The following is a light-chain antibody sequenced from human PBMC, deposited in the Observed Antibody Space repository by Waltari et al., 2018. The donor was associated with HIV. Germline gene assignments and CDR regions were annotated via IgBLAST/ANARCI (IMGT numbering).Light chain of an antibody. CDR2: GNT. CDR1: SPNTGAGYA. Sequence: QSVLTQPPSVSGAPGQTVTISSPGSSPNTGAGYAIHLSHQLPGTPPKPLIYGNTNRPSGVSDRFSGSKSGTSASLAITGLQAEDEADYYCQSYDSRQSGFWVFGGGTTLTVL. J-gene: IGLJ3*02. CDR3: QSYDSRQSGFWV. V-gene: IGLV1-40*01.